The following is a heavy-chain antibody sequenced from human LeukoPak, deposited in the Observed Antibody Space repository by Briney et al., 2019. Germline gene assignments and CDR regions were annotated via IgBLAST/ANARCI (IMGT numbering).Heavy chain of an antibody. CDR1: GYTFTSYY. D-gene: IGHD6-13*01. CDR3: ARDRGHRAAAGTSSVGATPDY. V-gene: IGHV1-2*06. J-gene: IGHJ4*02. Sequence: ASVKVSCKASGYTFTSYYMHWVRQAPGQGLEWMGRINPNSGGTNYAQKFQGRVTMTRDTSISAAYMGLSRLRSDDTAVYYCARDRGHRAAAGTSSVGATPDYWGQGTLVTVSS. CDR2: INPNSGGT.